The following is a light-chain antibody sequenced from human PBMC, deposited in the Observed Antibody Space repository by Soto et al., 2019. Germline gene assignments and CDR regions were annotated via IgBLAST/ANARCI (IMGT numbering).Light chain of an antibody. Sequence: EIVMTQSPATVSVSPGERATLSFRASQSVSNNLAWYQKKPGQAPRLLIYGASTRATGIPARFSGSGSGTECTLTISSLQSEDFAFYYCQQYYNWWTFGQGTRVDIK. CDR1: QSVSNN. V-gene: IGKV3-15*01. J-gene: IGKJ1*01. CDR2: GAS. CDR3: QQYYNWWT.